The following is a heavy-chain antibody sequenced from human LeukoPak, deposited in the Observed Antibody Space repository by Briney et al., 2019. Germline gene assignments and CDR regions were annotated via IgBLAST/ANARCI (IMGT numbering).Heavy chain of an antibody. Sequence: KPSETLSLTCTVSGGSISSYYWSWIRQPPGKGLEWIGYIYYSGSTNYNPSLKSRVTISVDASKNQFSLKLSYVTAADTAVYYCARDHELGWFDPWGQGTLVTVSS. V-gene: IGHV4-59*01. CDR3: ARDHELGWFDP. J-gene: IGHJ5*02. D-gene: IGHD1-26*01. CDR2: IYYSGST. CDR1: GGSISSYY.